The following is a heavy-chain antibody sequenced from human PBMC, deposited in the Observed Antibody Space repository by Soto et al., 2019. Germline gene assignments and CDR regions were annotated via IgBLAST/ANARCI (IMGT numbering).Heavy chain of an antibody. V-gene: IGHV1-18*01. CDR3: ARGRYGDY. J-gene: IGHJ4*02. D-gene: IGHD1-1*01. CDR1: GYAFTTYG. CDR2: ISAHNGNT. Sequence: QVHLVQSGAEVKKPGASVKVSCKGSGYAFTTYGITWVRQAPGQGLEWMGWISAHNGNTNYAQKHQGRVTVPRDTSTSTAYMELRSLRSADTAVYYCARGRYGDYWGQGALVTVSS.